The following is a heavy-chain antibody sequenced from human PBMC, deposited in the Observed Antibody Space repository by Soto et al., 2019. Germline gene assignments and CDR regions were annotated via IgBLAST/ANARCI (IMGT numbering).Heavy chain of an antibody. J-gene: IGHJ4*02. CDR1: GYTLTELS. CDR2: FDPEDGET. D-gene: IGHD3-10*01. Sequence: ASVKVSCKVSGYTLTELSMHWVRQAPGKGLEWMGGFDPEDGETIYAQKFQGRVTMTEDTSTDTAYMELSSLRSEDTAVYYCATVDSSPRSMVRGKELRFDYWGQGTLVTVSS. V-gene: IGHV1-24*01. CDR3: ATVDSSPRSMVRGKELRFDY.